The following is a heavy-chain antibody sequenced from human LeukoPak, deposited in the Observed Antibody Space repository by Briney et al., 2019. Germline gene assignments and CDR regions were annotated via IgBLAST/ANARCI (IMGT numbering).Heavy chain of an antibody. CDR3: ARLTSGNGLDV. Sequence: GGSLRLSCAASGFTVSNNYMTWVRQAPGKGLEWVSVIYSGNRTKYADSVKDRFIISRDNSKNTLLFQMNSLRAEDTAVYYCARLTSGNGLDVWGRGTTVTVS. V-gene: IGHV3-66*04. D-gene: IGHD3-3*01. CDR1: GFTVSNNY. CDR2: IYSGNRT. J-gene: IGHJ6*02.